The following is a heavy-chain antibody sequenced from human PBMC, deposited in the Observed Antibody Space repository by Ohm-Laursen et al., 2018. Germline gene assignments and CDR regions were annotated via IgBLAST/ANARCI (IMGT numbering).Heavy chain of an antibody. J-gene: IGHJ4*02. Sequence: SDTLSLTCTVSGGSISSYYWSWIRQPPGKGLEWIGYIHNSGSTNYNPSLKSRVTIATDTSRNQFSLKLTSVTAADTAVYYCAVSEVRYSFTYLADFWGQGTLVTVPS. V-gene: IGHV4-59*07. CDR3: AVSEVRYSFTYLADF. D-gene: IGHD3-9*01. CDR2: IHNSGST. CDR1: GGSISSYY.